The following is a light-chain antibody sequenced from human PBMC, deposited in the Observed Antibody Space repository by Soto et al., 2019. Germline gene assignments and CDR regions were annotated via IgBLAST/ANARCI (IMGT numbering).Light chain of an antibody. V-gene: IGLV2-14*01. CDR2: DVI. J-gene: IGLJ2*01. CDR3: TYDTSSGTHV. CDR1: TSNVGGYNY. Sequence: QSALTQPASVSGSPGQSITISCTGTTSNVGGYNYVSWHQQHPGKAPKLMIYDVINRPSGVSNRFSGSKSDNTASLTISGLQAEDEADYYRTYDTSSGTHVFGRGTKLTVL.